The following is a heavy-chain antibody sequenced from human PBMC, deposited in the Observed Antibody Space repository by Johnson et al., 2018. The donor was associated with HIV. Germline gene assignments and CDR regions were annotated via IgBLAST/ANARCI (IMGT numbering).Heavy chain of an antibody. V-gene: IGHV3-30*04. CDR3: AKGIWRNFWSAIPGGDAFDI. CDR1: GFTFSSYA. J-gene: IGHJ3*02. Sequence: QVQLVESGGGVVQPGRSLRLSCAASGFTFSSYAMHWVRQAPGKGLEWVAVISYDGSNKYYADSVRGRFTISRDNSKNTLYLQMNSLRAEDTALYYCAKGIWRNFWSAIPGGDAFDIWGQGTMVTVSS. D-gene: IGHD3-3*01. CDR2: ISYDGSNK.